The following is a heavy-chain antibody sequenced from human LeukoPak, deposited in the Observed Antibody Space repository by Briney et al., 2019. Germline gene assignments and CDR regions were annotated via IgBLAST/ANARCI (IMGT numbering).Heavy chain of an antibody. CDR1: GGSISRNY. V-gene: IGHV4-59*01. CDR2: IYYSGST. D-gene: IGHD5-12*01. J-gene: IGHJ4*02. CDR3: ARGYSGYDY. Sequence: PSETLSLTCTVSGGSISRNYWSWIRQPPGKGLEWIGYIYYSGSTKYNPSLKSRVTISVDTSKNQFSLKVNSVTAADTAVYYCARGYSGYDYWGQGTLVTVSS.